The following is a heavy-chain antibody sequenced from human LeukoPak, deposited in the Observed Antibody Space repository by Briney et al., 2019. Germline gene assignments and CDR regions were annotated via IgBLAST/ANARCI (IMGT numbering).Heavy chain of an antibody. D-gene: IGHD3-10*01. J-gene: IGHJ6*03. CDR3: ARVLSGRGSLYDYYYYMDV. CDR2: ISYDGSNK. V-gene: IGHV3-30*14. CDR1: GFTFSSYA. Sequence: QPGRSLRLSCAASGFTFSSYAMHWVRQAPGKGLEWVAVISYDGSNKYYADSVKGRFTISRDNSKNTLYLQMNSLRAEDTAVYYCARVLSGRGSLYDYYYYMDVWGKGTTVTISS.